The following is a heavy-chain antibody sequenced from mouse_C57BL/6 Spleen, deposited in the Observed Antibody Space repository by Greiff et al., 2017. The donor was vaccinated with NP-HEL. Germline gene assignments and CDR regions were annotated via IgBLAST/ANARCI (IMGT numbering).Heavy chain of an antibody. Sequence: VQLKESGPELVKPGASVKISCKASGYSFTDYNMNWVKQSNGKSLEWIGVINPNYGTTSYNQKFKGKATLTVDQSSSTAYMQLNSLTSEDSAVYYCARGGFYTLTDYYAMDYWGQGTSVTVSS. CDR2: INPNYGTT. CDR3: ARGGFYTLTDYYAMDY. D-gene: IGHD5-1-1*01. CDR1: GYSFTDYN. V-gene: IGHV1-39*01. J-gene: IGHJ4*01.